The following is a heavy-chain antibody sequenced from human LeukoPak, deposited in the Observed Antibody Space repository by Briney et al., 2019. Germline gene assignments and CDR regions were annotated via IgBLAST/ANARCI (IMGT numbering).Heavy chain of an antibody. CDR3: ARDPNGDYIGAFDM. V-gene: IGHV3-66*01. D-gene: IGHD4-17*01. CDR2: IYSGGST. Sequence: GGSLRLSCAASGFTVSSNYMSWVRQAPGKGLEWVSVIYSGGSTYYADSVKGRFTISRDNSKYTLFLQMNSLRAEDTAVYYCARDPNGDYIGAFDMWGPGTMVTVSS. J-gene: IGHJ3*02. CDR1: GFTVSSNY.